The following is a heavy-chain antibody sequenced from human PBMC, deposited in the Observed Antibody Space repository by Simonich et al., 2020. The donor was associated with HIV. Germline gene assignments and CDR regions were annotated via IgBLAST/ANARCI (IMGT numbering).Heavy chain of an antibody. Sequence: QVQLQQWGAGLLKPSETLSLTCAVYGGSFSGYYWSWLRQPAGKGLEWIGEIIHRGSTNYNPSLKRRVTISVDTSKNQFSLKLSSVTAADTAVYYCATAYCGGDCSGWTDYWGQGTLVTVSS. CDR2: IIHRGST. CDR1: GGSFSGYY. CDR3: ATAYCGGDCSGWTDY. V-gene: IGHV4-34*12. J-gene: IGHJ4*02. D-gene: IGHD2-21*02.